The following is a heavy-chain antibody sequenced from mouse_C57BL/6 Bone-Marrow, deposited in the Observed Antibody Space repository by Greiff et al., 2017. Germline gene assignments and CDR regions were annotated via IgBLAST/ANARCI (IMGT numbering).Heavy chain of an antibody. CDR2: IRSKSNNYAT. J-gene: IGHJ3*01. CDR3: VRTGTAY. D-gene: IGHD4-1*01. Sequence: EVKLEESGGGLVQPKGSLKLSCAASGFSFNTYAMNWVRQAPGKGLEWVARIRSKSNNYATYYADSVKDRFTISRDDSESMLYLQMNNLKTEDTAMYYCVRTGTAYWGQGTLVTVSA. V-gene: IGHV10-1*01. CDR1: GFSFNTYA.